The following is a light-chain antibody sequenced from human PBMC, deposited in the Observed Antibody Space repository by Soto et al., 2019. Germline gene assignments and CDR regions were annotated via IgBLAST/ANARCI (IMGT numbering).Light chain of an antibody. CDR3: QYYGSSPTWT. J-gene: IGKJ1*01. V-gene: IGKV3-20*01. CDR2: GAS. CDR1: QSVSSSY. Sequence: EIVLTQSPGTLSSSPGERATLSCRASQSVSSSYLAWYQQKPGQAPRLLIYGASSRTTGIPDRFSGSGSGTDFTLTISRLEPEDFAVYYCQYYGSSPTWTFGQGTKVDIK.